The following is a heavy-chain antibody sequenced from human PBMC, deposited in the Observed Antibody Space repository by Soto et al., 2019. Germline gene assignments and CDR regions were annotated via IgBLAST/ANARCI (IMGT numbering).Heavy chain of an antibody. Sequence: GGSLRLSCAASGFTFSHYWMHWVRQRPGGRLVWVSGINGDGRVTHYADSVEGRFTISRNDATNTLYLQLNSLRADDTAVYYCSRASHYGGNSGPEDYWGQGTLVTVSS. J-gene: IGHJ4*02. CDR3: SRASHYGGNSGPEDY. CDR1: GFTFSHYW. D-gene: IGHD2-21*02. V-gene: IGHV3-74*01. CDR2: INGDGRVT.